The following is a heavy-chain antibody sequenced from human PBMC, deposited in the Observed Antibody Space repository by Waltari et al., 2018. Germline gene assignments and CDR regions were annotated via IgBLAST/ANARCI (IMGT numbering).Heavy chain of an antibody. D-gene: IGHD3-10*01. CDR1: GFTFSSNS. Sequence: EVQLVESGGGLVKPGGSLGLSFAASGFTFSSNSMTWVRQAPGKGLEWVSSISSSSYIYYADSVKGRFTISRDNAKNSLYLQMNSLRAEDTAVYYCARITMVRGVIVDPWGQGTLVTVSS. CDR2: ISSSSYI. CDR3: ARITMVRGVIVDP. V-gene: IGHV3-21*01. J-gene: IGHJ5*02.